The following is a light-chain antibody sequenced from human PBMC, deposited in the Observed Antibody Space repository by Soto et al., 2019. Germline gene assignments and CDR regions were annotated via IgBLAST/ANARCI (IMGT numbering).Light chain of an antibody. V-gene: IGLV2-8*01. Sequence: QSALTQPPSASGSPGQSVTISCTGTSSDVGAYTFVSWYQQHPGKAPKLIIYEVNQRPSGVPDRFSGSKSGSTASLTVSGLQADDEAAYYCSSYAGSINLIFGGGTQLTVL. CDR2: EVN. J-gene: IGLJ2*01. CDR1: SSDVGAYTF. CDR3: SSYAGSINLI.